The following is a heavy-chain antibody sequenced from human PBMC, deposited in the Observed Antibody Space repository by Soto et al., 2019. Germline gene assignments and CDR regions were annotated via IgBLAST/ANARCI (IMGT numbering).Heavy chain of an antibody. CDR1: GFTFSDYY. CDR2: ISSSGSTI. CDR3: ARDFPRALGYCSGGSCYQN. D-gene: IGHD2-15*01. J-gene: IGHJ4*02. Sequence: GGSLRLSCAASGFTFSDYYMSWIRQAPGKGLEWVSYISSSGSTIYYADSVKGRFTISRDNAKNSLYLQMNSLRAEDTAVYYCARDFPRALGYCSGGSCYQNWGQGTLVTVSS. V-gene: IGHV3-11*01.